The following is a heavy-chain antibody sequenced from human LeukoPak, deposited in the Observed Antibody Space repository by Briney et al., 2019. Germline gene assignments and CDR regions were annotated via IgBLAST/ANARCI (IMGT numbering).Heavy chain of an antibody. CDR3: ARETTTVTTSVRGGDYFDY. V-gene: IGHV4-59*11. J-gene: IGHJ4*02. D-gene: IGHD4-11*01. CDR1: GGSISSHY. CDR2: IYYSGST. Sequence: SETLSLTCTVSGGSISSHYWSWIRQPPGKGLEWIGYIYYSGSTNYNSSLKSRVTISVDTSKNQFSLKLSSVTAADTAVYYCARETTTVTTSVRGGDYFDYWGQGTLVTVSS.